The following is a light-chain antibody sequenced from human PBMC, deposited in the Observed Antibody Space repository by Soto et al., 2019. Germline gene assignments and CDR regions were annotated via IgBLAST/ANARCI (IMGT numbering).Light chain of an antibody. CDR3: QKYYSYWT. J-gene: IGKJ1*01. CDR1: QTISNW. V-gene: IGKV1-5*01. CDR2: DAS. Sequence: DIQMTQSPSTLSASVGDRVTITCRASQTISNWLAWYQQKPGKAPKLLIYDASSLAGGVPSRFSGSGSGTEFTLTLSCLQPDDFATNDGQKYYSYWTFGQGTKVEIK.